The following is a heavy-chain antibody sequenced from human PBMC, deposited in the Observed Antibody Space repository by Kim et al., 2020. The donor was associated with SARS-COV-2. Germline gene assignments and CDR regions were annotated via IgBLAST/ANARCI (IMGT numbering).Heavy chain of an antibody. V-gene: IGHV4-61*01. J-gene: IGHJ2*01. CDR1: GGSVSSGSYY. Sequence: SETLSLTCTVSGGSVSSGSYYWSWIRQPPGKGLEWIGYIYYSGSTNYNPSLKSRVTISVDTSKNQFSLKLSSVTAADTAVYYCARDLWDLWGRGTLVTVSS. CDR3: ARDLWDL. D-gene: IGHD3-16*01. CDR2: IYYSGST.